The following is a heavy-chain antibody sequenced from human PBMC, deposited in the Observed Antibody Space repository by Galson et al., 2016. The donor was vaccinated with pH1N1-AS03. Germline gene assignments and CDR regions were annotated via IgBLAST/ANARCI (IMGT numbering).Heavy chain of an antibody. J-gene: IGHJ1*01. CDR2: IIPIFGKP. D-gene: IGHD1-14*01. CDR1: GGTFSTYS. CDR3: ARDGPGIVRANAH. V-gene: IGHV1-69*13. Sequence: SVKVSCKASGGTFSTYSISWVRQAPGQGLEWMGAIIPIFGKPQYARKFQGRVTITADESTTTVYMDLSSLISDDTAMYYCARDGPGIVRANAHWGQGTLVTVSS.